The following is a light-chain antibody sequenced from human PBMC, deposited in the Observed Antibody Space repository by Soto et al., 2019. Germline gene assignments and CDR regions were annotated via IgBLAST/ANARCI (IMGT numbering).Light chain of an antibody. J-gene: IGKJ1*01. V-gene: IGKV1-6*01. CDR1: QGITND. Sequence: AIQMTQSPSSLSASVGDRVTITCRASQGITNDLGWYQQKPGKAPKLLIYAASRLESGVPSRFSGSGSGTDFTLTISSLQPEDFATYYCLQDYNYPRTFGQGTRVEIK. CDR2: AAS. CDR3: LQDYNYPRT.